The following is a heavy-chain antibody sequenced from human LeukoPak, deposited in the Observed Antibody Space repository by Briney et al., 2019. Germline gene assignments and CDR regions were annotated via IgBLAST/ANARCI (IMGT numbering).Heavy chain of an antibody. CDR1: GYTFTSYD. V-gene: IGHV1-2*02. CDR3: ARGSGWNNYYYYYMDV. Sequence: ASVKASCKASGYTFTSYDINWVRQATGQGLEWMGWINPNSGGTNYAQKFQGRVTMTRDTSISTAYMELSRLRSDDTAVYYCARGSGWNNYYYYYMDVWGKGTTVTVSS. D-gene: IGHD1-1*01. CDR2: INPNSGGT. J-gene: IGHJ6*03.